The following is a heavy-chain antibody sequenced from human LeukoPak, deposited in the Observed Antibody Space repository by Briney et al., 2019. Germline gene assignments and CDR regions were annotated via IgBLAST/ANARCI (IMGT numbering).Heavy chain of an antibody. V-gene: IGHV3-9*01. CDR2: ISWNSGSI. J-gene: IGHJ4*02. Sequence: GGSLRLSCAASGFTFDDYAMPWVRQAPGKGLEWVSGISWNSGSIGYADSVKGRFTISRDNAKNSLYLQMNSLRAEDTALYYCAKVRTSNSWYFGFDYWGQGTLVTVSS. CDR1: GFTFDDYA. CDR3: AKVRTSNSWYFGFDY. D-gene: IGHD6-13*01.